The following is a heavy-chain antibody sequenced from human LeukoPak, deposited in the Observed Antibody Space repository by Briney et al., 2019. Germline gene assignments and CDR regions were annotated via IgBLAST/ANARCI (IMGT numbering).Heavy chain of an antibody. CDR1: GFTFSNYG. V-gene: IGHV3-23*01. Sequence: PGGSLRLSCAASGFTFSNYGMHWVRQAPGRGLEWVSAISGSGGSTYYADSVKGRFTISRDNSKNTLYLQMNSLRAEDTAVYYCAKDLAGSGSYSFDYWGQGTLVTVSS. CDR3: AKDLAGSGSYSFDY. J-gene: IGHJ4*02. CDR2: ISGSGGST. D-gene: IGHD1-26*01.